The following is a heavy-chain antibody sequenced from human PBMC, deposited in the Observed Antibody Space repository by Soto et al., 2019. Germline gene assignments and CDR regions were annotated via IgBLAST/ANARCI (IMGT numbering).Heavy chain of an antibody. V-gene: IGHV3-48*03. CDR1: GSTFSSSE. CDR2: ISKSSSVI. D-gene: IGHD3-3*01. CDR3: ASVNLRFSYGIDV. J-gene: IGHJ6*02. Sequence: EVQLVESGGGLVQPGGSLRLSCAASGSTFSSSEMHWVRQAPGKGLEWVSYISKSSSVIYYADSVKGRFTISRDNAKNLLYLQMNSLRAEDTGDYFCASVNLRFSYGIDVWGQGTTVTVSS.